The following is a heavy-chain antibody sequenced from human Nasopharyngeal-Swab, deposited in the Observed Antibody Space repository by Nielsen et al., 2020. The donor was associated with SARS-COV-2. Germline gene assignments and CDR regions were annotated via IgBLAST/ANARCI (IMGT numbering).Heavy chain of an antibody. D-gene: IGHD1-26*01. V-gene: IGHV3-74*03. Sequence: GGSLRLSCGSSGFTLSDYWMHWVRQVPGKGLEWVARVNEDGTTITYADSVKGRFTISRDYAKNTLFLRMRSLRDDDTAVYYCTRDLSGPVDLWGLGILVTVSS. CDR3: TRDLSGPVDL. J-gene: IGHJ4*01. CDR2: VNEDGTTI. CDR1: GFTLSDYW.